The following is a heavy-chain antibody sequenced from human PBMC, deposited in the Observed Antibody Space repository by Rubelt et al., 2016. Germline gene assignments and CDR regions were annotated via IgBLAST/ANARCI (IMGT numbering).Heavy chain of an antibody. J-gene: IGHJ5*02. D-gene: IGHD3-3*01. CDR2: IYYSGST. V-gene: IGHV4-39*07. CDR1: GGSISSSSYY. Sequence: QLQLQESGPGLVKPSETLSLTCTVSGGSISSSSYYWGWIRQPPGKGLEWIGYIYYSGSTYYNPSLKSRVTLSVDTSKNQFSLKLSSVTAADTAVYYCARKAFGDFWSGYSNWFDPWGQGTLVTVSS. CDR3: ARKAFGDFWSGYSNWFDP.